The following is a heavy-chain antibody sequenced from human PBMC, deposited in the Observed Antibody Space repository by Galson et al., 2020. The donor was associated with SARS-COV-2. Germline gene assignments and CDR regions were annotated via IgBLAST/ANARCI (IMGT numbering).Heavy chain of an antibody. CDR3: AKLGDYGGPADY. CDR1: GFTFDDYA. D-gene: IGHD4-17*01. V-gene: IGHV3-9*01. CDR2: ISWNSGSI. J-gene: IGHJ4*02. Sequence: GGSLRLSCAASGFTFDDYAMHWVRQAPGKGLEWVSGISWNSGSIGYADSVKGRFTISRDNAKNSLYLQMNSLRAEDTALYYCAKLGDYGGPADYWGQGTLVTVSS.